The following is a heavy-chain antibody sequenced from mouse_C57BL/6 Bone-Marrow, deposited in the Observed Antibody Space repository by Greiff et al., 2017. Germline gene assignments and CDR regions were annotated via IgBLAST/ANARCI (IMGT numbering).Heavy chain of an antibody. CDR3: TRAYYSNCHYAMDY. Sequence: EVKLEESGAELVRPGASVKLSCTASGFNIKDDYMHWVKQRPEQGLEWIGWIDPENGDTEYASKFQGKATITADTSSNTAYLQLSSLTSEDTAVYYCTRAYYSNCHYAMDYWGQGTSVTVSS. CDR2: IDPENGDT. J-gene: IGHJ4*01. CDR1: GFNIKDDY. D-gene: IGHD2-5*01. V-gene: IGHV14-4*01.